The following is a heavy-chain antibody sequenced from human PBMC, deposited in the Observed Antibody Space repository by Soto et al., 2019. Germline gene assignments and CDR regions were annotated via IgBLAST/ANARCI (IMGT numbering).Heavy chain of an antibody. CDR1: GFTFSDYY. V-gene: IGHV3-11*01. CDR3: AREKLGGGYCSGGSCYPGAFDI. Sequence: VQLVESGGGLVKPGGSLRLSCAASGFTFSDYYMSWIRQAPGKGREWVSYISSSGSTIYYADSVKGRFTISRDNAKKSLYPQMNSLRAEDTAVYYCAREKLGGGYCSGGSCYPGAFDIWGQGTMVTVSS. CDR2: ISSSGSTI. D-gene: IGHD2-15*01. J-gene: IGHJ3*02.